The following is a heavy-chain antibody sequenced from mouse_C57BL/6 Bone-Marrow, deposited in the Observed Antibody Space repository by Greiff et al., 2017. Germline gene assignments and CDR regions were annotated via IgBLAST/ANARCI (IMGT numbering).Heavy chain of an antibody. CDR1: GYTFTSYW. CDR3: ATRSVLRFFDY. J-gene: IGHJ2*01. CDR2: IYPGSGST. Sequence: VQLQQPGAELVQPGASVKMSCKASGYTFTSYWITWVKQRPGQGLEWIGDIYPGSGSTNYNEKFKSKATLTVDKSSSTAYMQLSSLTSEDSSVYYCATRSVLRFFDYWGQGTTLTVSS. D-gene: IGHD1-1*01. V-gene: IGHV1-55*01.